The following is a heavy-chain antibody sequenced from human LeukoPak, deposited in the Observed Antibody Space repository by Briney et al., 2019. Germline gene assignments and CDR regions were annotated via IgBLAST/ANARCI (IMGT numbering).Heavy chain of an antibody. CDR1: GGSISSYH. Sequence: PSETLSLTCTVSGGSISSYHWSWVRQPAGKGLEWIGRIYTSGSTNYNPSLKSRVTMSVDTSKNQFSLKLSSVTAADTAVYYCARDSYYYGSGSYPDVWGKGTTVTVSS. CDR2: IYTSGST. D-gene: IGHD3-10*01. CDR3: ARDSYYYGSGSYPDV. J-gene: IGHJ6*04. V-gene: IGHV4-4*07.